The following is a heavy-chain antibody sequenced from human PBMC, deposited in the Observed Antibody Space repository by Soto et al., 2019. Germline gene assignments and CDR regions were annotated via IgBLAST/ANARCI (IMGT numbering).Heavy chain of an antibody. CDR3: AREGGQRSGGFGKFDY. CDR2: IDGSDGKT. Sequence: EVQLLESGGGLVQPGGSLRLSCVASGFTFSTSAMNWVRQAPGKGLELVSGIDGSDGKTYYAASVKGRFTISRDTSKSTLYLQMNGLTVEDTALYYCAREGGQRSGGFGKFDYWGQGALVTVSS. CDR1: GFTFSTSA. V-gene: IGHV3-23*01. D-gene: IGHD6-19*01. J-gene: IGHJ4*02.